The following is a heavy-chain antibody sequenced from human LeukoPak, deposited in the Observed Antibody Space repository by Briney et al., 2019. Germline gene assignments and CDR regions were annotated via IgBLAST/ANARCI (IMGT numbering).Heavy chain of an antibody. CDR1: GFTFSSYA. CDR2: ISGRGGST. CDR3: AKTGVGYCTGGSCSAADY. J-gene: IGHJ4*02. V-gene: IGHV3-23*01. Sequence: QSGGSLRLSCAASGFTFSSYAMSWVRQAPGKGLEWVSAISGRGGSTNYADSVKGRFTISRDNSKNTLYLQMNSLRAEDTAVFYCAKTGVGYCTGGSCSAADYWGQGTLVTVSS. D-gene: IGHD2-15*01.